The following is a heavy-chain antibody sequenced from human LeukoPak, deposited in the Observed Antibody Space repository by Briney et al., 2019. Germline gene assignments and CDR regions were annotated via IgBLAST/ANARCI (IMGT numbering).Heavy chain of an antibody. CDR1: GGSISSGGYY. D-gene: IGHD4-17*01. CDR2: IYYSGST. J-gene: IGHJ4*02. CDR3: ARAKWSNDYGDFFGVDY. V-gene: IGHV4-31*03. Sequence: RPSETLSLTCTVSGGSISSGGYYWSWIRQHPGKGLEWIGYIYYSGSTYYNPSLKSRVTISVDTSKNQFSLKLSSVTAADTAVYYCARAKWSNDYGDFFGVDYWGQGTLVTVSS.